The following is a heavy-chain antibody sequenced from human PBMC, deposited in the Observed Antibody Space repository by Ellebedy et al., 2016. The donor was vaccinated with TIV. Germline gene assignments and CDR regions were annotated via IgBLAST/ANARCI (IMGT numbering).Heavy chain of an antibody. V-gene: IGHV3-33*08. J-gene: IGHJ6*02. Sequence: PGGSLRLSCAASGFTFSSYGMHWVRQAPGKGLEWVAVIWYDGSNKYYADSVKDRFIISRDNSKKTLYLQMNSLRAEDTAVYYCARDEVYSSSWYAYYYYGMDVWGQGTTVTVSS. D-gene: IGHD6-13*01. CDR1: GFTFSSYG. CDR3: ARDEVYSSSWYAYYYYGMDV. CDR2: IWYDGSNK.